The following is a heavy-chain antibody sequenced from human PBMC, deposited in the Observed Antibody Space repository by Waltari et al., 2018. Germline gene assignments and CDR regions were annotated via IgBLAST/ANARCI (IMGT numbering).Heavy chain of an antibody. J-gene: IGHJ2*01. CDR2: INHSGST. V-gene: IGHV4-34*01. Sequence: QVQLQQWGAGLLKPSETLSLTCAVYGGSFSGYYWSWIRQPPGKGLEWIGEINHSGSTNYNPSLKSRVTISVDTSKNQFSLKLSSVTAADTAVYYCASSTFDYSSSWYNYWYFDLWGRGTLVTVSS. D-gene: IGHD6-13*01. CDR3: ASSTFDYSSSWYNYWYFDL. CDR1: GGSFSGYY.